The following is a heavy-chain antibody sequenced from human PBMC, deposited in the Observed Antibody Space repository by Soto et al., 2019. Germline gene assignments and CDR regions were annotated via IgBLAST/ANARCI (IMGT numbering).Heavy chain of an antibody. CDR1: GGSISSGGYY. J-gene: IGHJ3*02. Sequence: SETLSLTCTVSGGSISSGGYYWSWIRQHPGKGLEWIGYIYYSGSTYYNPSLKSRVTISVDTSKNQFSLKLSSVTAADTAVYYCARDDFRGAFDIWGQGTLVTVSS. V-gene: IGHV4-31*03. CDR3: ARDDFRGAFDI. D-gene: IGHD3-3*01. CDR2: IYYSGST.